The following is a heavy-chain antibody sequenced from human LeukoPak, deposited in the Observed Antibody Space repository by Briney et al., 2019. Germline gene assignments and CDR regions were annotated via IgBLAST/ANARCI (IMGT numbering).Heavy chain of an antibody. Sequence: GGSLRLSCAASGFTVSSNYVSWVRQAPGKGLEWVSVIFSGGTTYYADSVKGRFTISRDNSKNTLYLQMNSLRAEDTAVYYCARVLGYCSGGSCYTPAFDYWGQGTLVTVSS. J-gene: IGHJ4*02. D-gene: IGHD2-15*01. CDR1: GFTVSSNY. CDR3: ARVLGYCSGGSCYTPAFDY. V-gene: IGHV3-53*01. CDR2: IFSGGTT.